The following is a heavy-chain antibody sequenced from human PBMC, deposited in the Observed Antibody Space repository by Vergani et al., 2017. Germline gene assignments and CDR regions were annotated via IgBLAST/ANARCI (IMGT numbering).Heavy chain of an antibody. J-gene: IGHJ5*01. Sequence: QITLKESGRTLVKPTQTLTLTCSFSGFSLSSDGVGVAWIRQPPGKAPEWLAIVYWNGDKRYNPSLKSRLTITKDTSKIQVFLTLTTVDPVDTATYYCARGRNWAYVFDFWGRGTLVPVSS. V-gene: IGHV2-5*01. CDR3: ARGRNWAYVFDF. CDR2: VYWNGDK. CDR1: GFSLSSDGVG. D-gene: IGHD1-1*01.